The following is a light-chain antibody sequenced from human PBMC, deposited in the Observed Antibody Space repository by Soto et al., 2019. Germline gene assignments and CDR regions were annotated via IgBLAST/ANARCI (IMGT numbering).Light chain of an antibody. Sequence: EIVLTQSPATLSLSPGERATLSCRTSQGVSNYLAGYQQKPGQAPRLLMYDASNRATGIPARFSGSGSGKDFTLTISSLEPEDFAVYYGQQRSNWPRTFGPGTKVEI. CDR2: DAS. J-gene: IGKJ3*01. V-gene: IGKV3-11*01. CDR1: QGVSNY. CDR3: QQRSNWPRT.